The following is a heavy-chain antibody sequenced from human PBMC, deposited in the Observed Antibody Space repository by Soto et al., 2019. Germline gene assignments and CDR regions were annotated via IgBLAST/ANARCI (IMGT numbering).Heavy chain of an antibody. CDR1: GFTVSSNY. D-gene: IGHD2-15*01. CDR2: IYSGGST. Sequence: PGGSLRLSCAASGFTVSSNYMSWVRQAPGKGLEWVSVIYSGGSTYYADSVKGRFTISRDNSKNTLYLQMNSLRAEDTAVYYCERDLGYCSGGSCYYFDYWGQGTLVTVSS. J-gene: IGHJ4*02. CDR3: ERDLGYCSGGSCYYFDY. V-gene: IGHV3-66*01.